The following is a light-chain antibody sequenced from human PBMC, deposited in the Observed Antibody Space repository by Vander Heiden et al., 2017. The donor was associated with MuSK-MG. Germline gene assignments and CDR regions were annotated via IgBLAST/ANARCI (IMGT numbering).Light chain of an antibody. CDR1: QSVLYNSNNY. J-gene: IGKJ4*01. CDR2: WAS. CDR3: QQYFNNLPLT. V-gene: IGKV4-1*01. Sequence: DIVMTQSPDTLALSLGERATINCRSSQSVLYNSNNYLAWYQQEPGRPPRLLIYWASAREAGVPDRFNGSGYGKDFTLTISNRQADDVAVYYCQQYFNNLPLTFGGGTKVEIK.